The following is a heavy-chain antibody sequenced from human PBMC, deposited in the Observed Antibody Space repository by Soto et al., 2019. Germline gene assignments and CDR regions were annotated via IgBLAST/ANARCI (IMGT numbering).Heavy chain of an antibody. Sequence: SVKVSCKASGGTFSSYAISWVRQAPGQGLEWMGGIIPIFGTANYAQKFQGRVTITADESTSTAHMELSSLRSEDTAVYYCASEAAAGPGGYYYMDVWGKATTVTISS. CDR1: GGTFSSYA. CDR3: ASEAAAGPGGYYYMDV. D-gene: IGHD6-13*01. V-gene: IGHV1-69*13. CDR2: IIPIFGTA. J-gene: IGHJ6*03.